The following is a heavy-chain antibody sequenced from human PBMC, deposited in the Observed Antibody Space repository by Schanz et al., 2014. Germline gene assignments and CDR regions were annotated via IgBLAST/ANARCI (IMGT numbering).Heavy chain of an antibody. D-gene: IGHD2-8*02. CDR1: GFTFSSYAM. CDR3: ARDSLRGATGGYGMDV. V-gene: IGHV4-4*02. CDR2: IYHSGNT. J-gene: IGHJ6*02. Sequence: GQLLESGGGLIQPGGSLRLSCAASGFTFSSYAMSWVRQAPGKGLEWIGEIYHSGNTNYNASLKSRVTISVDKSKNQFSLKVRSVTAADTAVYYCARDSLRGATGGYGMDVWGQGTTVTVSS.